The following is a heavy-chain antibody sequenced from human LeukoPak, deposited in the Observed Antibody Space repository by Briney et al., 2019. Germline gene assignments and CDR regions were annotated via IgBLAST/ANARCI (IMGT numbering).Heavy chain of an antibody. CDR3: ARSLLWAFDI. V-gene: IGHV3-48*01. Sequence: GGSLRLSCAASGFTFSTYTMNWVRQPPGKGLEWVSNIGTSSSTIYYADSVKGRFTISRDNSKNTLYLQMNSLRAEDTAVYYCARSLLWAFDIWGQGTMVTVSS. J-gene: IGHJ3*02. CDR2: IGTSSSTI. CDR1: GFTFSTYT.